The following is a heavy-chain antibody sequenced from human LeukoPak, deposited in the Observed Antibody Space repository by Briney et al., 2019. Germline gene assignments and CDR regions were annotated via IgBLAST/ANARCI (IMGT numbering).Heavy chain of an antibody. CDR2: VSVSADST. J-gene: IGHJ4*02. Sequence: PGGSLRLSCAASGFTFSSNAMSWVRQAPGKELEWVSAVSVSADSTYYADSVKGRLTISRDNSRNMVYLQMNSLRAEDTAIYYCAKASPYYDVLTGYYYYFDYWGQGTLVTVSS. CDR3: AKASPYYDVLTGYYYYFDY. CDR1: GFTFSSNA. D-gene: IGHD3-9*01. V-gene: IGHV3-23*01.